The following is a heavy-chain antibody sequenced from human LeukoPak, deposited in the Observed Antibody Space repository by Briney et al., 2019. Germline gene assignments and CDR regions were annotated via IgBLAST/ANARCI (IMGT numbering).Heavy chain of an antibody. CDR1: GGSISSSSYY. CDR2: IYYSGST. CDR3: ARDGYQDYVWGSYRYTVFDQ. J-gene: IGHJ4*02. Sequence: SETLSLTCTVSGGSISSSSYYWGWIRQPPGKGLEWIGSIYYSGSTYYNPSLKSRVTISVDTSKNQFSLKLSSVTAADTAVCYCARDGYQDYVWGSYRYTVFDQWAQETLVPVSS. D-gene: IGHD3-16*02. V-gene: IGHV4-39*02.